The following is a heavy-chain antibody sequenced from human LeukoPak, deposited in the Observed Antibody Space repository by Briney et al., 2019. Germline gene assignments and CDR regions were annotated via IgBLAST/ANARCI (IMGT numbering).Heavy chain of an antibody. CDR2: ISGGGGST. CDR1: GFTFTSYS. V-gene: IGHV3-23*01. J-gene: IGHJ4*02. D-gene: IGHD3-10*01. Sequence: PGGSLRLSCAASGFTFTSYSMNWVRQAPGKGLEWVSTISGGGGSTYYADSVKGRFTISRDNSKNTLYLQVNSLRAEDTAVYYCAKSAVVRGTTGTFDYWGQGTLVTVSS. CDR3: AKSAVVRGTTGTFDY.